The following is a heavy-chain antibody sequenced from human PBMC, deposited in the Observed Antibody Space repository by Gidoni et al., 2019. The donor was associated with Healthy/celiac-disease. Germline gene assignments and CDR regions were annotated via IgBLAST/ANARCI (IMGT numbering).Heavy chain of an antibody. D-gene: IGHD5-18*01. J-gene: IGHJ4*02. V-gene: IGHV3-23*01. CDR1: GFTFSSYA. CDR3: ANTDTAMVQAGY. CDR2: ISGSGGST. Sequence: EVQLLESGGGLVQPGGSLRLSCAASGFTFSSYAMSWVRQAPGKGLEWVSAISGSGGSTYYADSVKGRFTISRDNSKNTLYLQMNSLRAEDTAVYYCANTDTAMVQAGYWGQGTLVTVSS.